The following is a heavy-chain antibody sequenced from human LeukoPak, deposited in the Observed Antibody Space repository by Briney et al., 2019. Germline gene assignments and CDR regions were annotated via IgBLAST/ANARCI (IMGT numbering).Heavy chain of an antibody. CDR3: ARRVGFYGSGSLNYFDP. D-gene: IGHD3-10*01. CDR1: GGSIGSSSYY. Sequence: SETLSLTCTVSGGSIGSSSYYWGWIRQPPGKGLEWIGSIFRTGSTYYSASLKSRVSISVDTSKNHIALKLTSVTAADTAVYFCARRVGFYGSGSLNYFDPWGQGILVTVSS. J-gene: IGHJ5*01. CDR2: IFRTGST. V-gene: IGHV4-39*02.